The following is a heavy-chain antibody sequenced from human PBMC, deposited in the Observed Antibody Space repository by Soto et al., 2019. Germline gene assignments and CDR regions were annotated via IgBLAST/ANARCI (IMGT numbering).Heavy chain of an antibody. J-gene: IGHJ4*02. V-gene: IGHV3-15*01. CDR2: IKGKTDGGTA. CDR1: GFDFSIAW. CDR3: TTGYTSGWYG. Sequence: EVQLVESGGGLVKPGGSQRLSCATSGFDFSIAWMSWVRQVPGKGLEWVGRIKGKTDGGTAEYVTPVKGRFTISRDDSRDTLYLQMSSLKSEDTGMYYCTTGYTSGWYGWGQGTLVTVSS. D-gene: IGHD6-19*01.